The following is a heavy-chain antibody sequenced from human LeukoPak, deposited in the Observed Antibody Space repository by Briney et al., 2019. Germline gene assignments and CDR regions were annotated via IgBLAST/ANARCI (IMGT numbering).Heavy chain of an antibody. CDR3: VKAARISWYNFDY. CDR2: IYTSGST. Sequence: PSQTLSLTCTVSGGSNISGSYYWSWIRQPAGKGLEWIGRIYTSGSTNYNPSLKSRVTISVDTSKNQFSLKLSSVTAADTAVYYCVKAARISWYNFDYWGQGTLVTVSS. D-gene: IGHD6-13*01. CDR1: GGSNISGSYY. V-gene: IGHV4-61*02. J-gene: IGHJ4*02.